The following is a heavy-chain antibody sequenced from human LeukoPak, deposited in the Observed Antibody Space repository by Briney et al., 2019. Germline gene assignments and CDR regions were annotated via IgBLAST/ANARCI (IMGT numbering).Heavy chain of an antibody. V-gene: IGHV4-39*07. CDR1: GGSISRSSYY. D-gene: IGHD3-3*01. J-gene: IGHJ6*02. CDR2: IYYSGST. CDR3: ARLTYYDFWSGPKYYGRDV. Sequence: SETLSLTCTVSGGSISRSSYYWGWIRQPPGKGLEWIGSIYYSGSTYYNPSLKSRVTISVDTSKNQFSLKLSSVTAADTAVYYCARLTYYDFWSGPKYYGRDVWGQGTTVTVSS.